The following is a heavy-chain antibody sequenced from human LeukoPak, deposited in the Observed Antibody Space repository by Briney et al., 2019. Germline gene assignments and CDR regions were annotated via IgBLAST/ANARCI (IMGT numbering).Heavy chain of an antibody. CDR2: IYYSGST. V-gene: IGHV4-59*01. J-gene: IGHJ5*02. Sequence: SETLSLTCTVSGGSISSYYWSWIRQPPGKGLEWIGYIYYSGSTNYNPSLKSRVTISVDTSKNQFSLKLSSVTAADTAVYYCAGEYDYGDYVNWFDPWGQGTLVTVSS. D-gene: IGHD4-17*01. CDR3: AGEYDYGDYVNWFDP. CDR1: GGSISSYY.